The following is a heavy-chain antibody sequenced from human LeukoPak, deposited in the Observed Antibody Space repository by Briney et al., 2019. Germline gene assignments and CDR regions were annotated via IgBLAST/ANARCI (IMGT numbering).Heavy chain of an antibody. D-gene: IGHD3-22*01. CDR1: GGSISSYY. Sequence: SETLSLTCTVSGGSISSYYWSWIRQPPGKGLEWIGYIYYSGSTNYNPSLKSRVTISVDTSKNQFSLKLSSVTAADTAVYYCARARIYYYDSRGPTFDYWGQGTLVTVSS. V-gene: IGHV4-59*12. CDR2: IYYSGST. J-gene: IGHJ4*02. CDR3: ARARIYYYDSRGPTFDY.